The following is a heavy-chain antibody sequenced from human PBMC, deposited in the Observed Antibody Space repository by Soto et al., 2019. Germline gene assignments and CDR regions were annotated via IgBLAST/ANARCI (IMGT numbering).Heavy chain of an antibody. J-gene: IGHJ6*03. CDR3: ARGGEDIVLMVYTDYYYMDV. V-gene: IGHV3-74*01. D-gene: IGHD2-8*01. CDR1: GFTFSSYW. CDR2: INSDGSST. Sequence: GGSLRLSCAASGFTFSSYWMHWVRQAPGKGLVWVSRINSDGSSTSYADSVKGRFTISRDNAKNTLYLQMNSLRAEDTAVYYCARGGEDIVLMVYTDYYYMDVWGKGTTVTVSS.